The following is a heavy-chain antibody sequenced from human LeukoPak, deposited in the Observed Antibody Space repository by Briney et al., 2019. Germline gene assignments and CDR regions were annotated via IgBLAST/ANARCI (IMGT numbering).Heavy chain of an antibody. CDR2: IYYSGST. D-gene: IGHD6-13*01. J-gene: IGHJ4*02. CDR1: GGSINSGGYY. Sequence: PSETLSLTCTVSGGSINSGGYYWSWIRQHPGKGLEWIGYIYYSGSTDYNPSPKSRVTISADTSKNQLSLKLSSVTAADTAVYHCARGLQYRSSWYWGLLDYWGQGTLVTVSS. CDR3: ARGLQYRSSWYWGLLDY. V-gene: IGHV4-61*08.